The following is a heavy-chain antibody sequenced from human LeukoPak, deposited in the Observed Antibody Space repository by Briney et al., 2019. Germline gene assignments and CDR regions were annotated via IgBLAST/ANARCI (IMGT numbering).Heavy chain of an antibody. J-gene: IGHJ5*02. D-gene: IGHD2-2*01. CDR1: GGSFSGYY. CDR3: ARAGGVVVVPAASWFDP. CDR2: INHSGST. Sequence: SETLSLTCAVYGGSFSGYYWSWIRQPPGKGLEWIGEINHSGSTNYNPSFKSRVTISVDTPKNQFSLKLSSVTAADTAVYYCARAGGVVVVPAASWFDPWGQGTLVTVSS. V-gene: IGHV4-34*01.